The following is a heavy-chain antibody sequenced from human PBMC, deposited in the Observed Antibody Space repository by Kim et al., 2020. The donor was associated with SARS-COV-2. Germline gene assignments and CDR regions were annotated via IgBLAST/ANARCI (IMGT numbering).Heavy chain of an antibody. CDR1: GGTFSSYA. V-gene: IGHV1-69*13. Sequence: SVKVSCKASGGTFSSYAISWVRQAPGQGLEWMGGIIPIFGTANYAQKFQGRVTITADESTSTAYMELSSLRSEDTAVYYCALGGIVVVPAAMGYYYYGMDVWGQGTTVTVSS. D-gene: IGHD2-2*01. CDR3: ALGGIVVVPAAMGYYYYGMDV. J-gene: IGHJ6*02. CDR2: IIPIFGTA.